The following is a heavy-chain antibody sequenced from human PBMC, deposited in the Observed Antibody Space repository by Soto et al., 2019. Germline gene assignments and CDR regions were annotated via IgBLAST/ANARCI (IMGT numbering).Heavy chain of an antibody. D-gene: IGHD1-26*01. Sequence: GGSLRLSCAASGFTFTNAWMSWVRQTPGKGLEWVGRIRSKGNNYATAYAASVKGRFTISRDDSKKTAYLQLNSLKAEDTAIYYCARVYSDALDIWGQGTMVTVSS. CDR3: ARVYSDALDI. CDR1: GFTFTNAW. CDR2: IRSKGNNYAT. J-gene: IGHJ3*02. V-gene: IGHV3-73*01.